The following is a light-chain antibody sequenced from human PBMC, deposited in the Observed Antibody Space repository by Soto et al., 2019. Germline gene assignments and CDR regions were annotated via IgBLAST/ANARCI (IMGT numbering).Light chain of an antibody. CDR2: EVR. CDR1: TSDVGGYNS. J-gene: IGLJ1*01. Sequence: QSVLTQPASVSGSPGQSITVSCTGTTSDVGGYNSVSWYQHHPGKAPKLIIYEVRKRPSGISSRFSGSQSGNTASLSIPGLQAEDEADYYCSSYTTSTTYVFGTGTKVTVL. V-gene: IGLV2-14*01. CDR3: SSYTTSTTYV.